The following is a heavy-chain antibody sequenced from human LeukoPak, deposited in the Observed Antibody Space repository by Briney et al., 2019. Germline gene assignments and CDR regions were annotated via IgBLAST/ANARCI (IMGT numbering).Heavy chain of an antibody. Sequence: SETLSLTCTVSGGSIRRSSFYWGWSRQPPGKGLEWIGSIYYSGSTYYYNPSLKSRVIISVDTSKNQFSLKLSSVTAADTAVYYCASPGCYASGSFCHYFDYWGQGTLVTVSS. J-gene: IGHJ4*02. CDR2: IYYSGSTY. V-gene: IGHV4-39*01. CDR3: ASPGCYASGSFCHYFDY. D-gene: IGHD3-10*01. CDR1: GGSIRRSSFY.